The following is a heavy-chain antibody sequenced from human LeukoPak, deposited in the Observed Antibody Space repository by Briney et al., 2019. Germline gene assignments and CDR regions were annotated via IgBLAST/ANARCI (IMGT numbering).Heavy chain of an antibody. CDR2: IKQDGSAK. CDR1: GFTFNRYW. V-gene: IGHV3-7*01. J-gene: IGHJ4*02. CDR3: ARVEASGYDYGAFDY. Sequence: TGGSLRLSCAASGFTFNRYWMSWVRQAPGKELQWVANIKQDGSAKYYVDSVKGRFTISRDNAKNSLYLQMNSLRAEDTAVYYCARVEASGYDYGAFDYWGRGTLVTVSS. D-gene: IGHD5-12*01.